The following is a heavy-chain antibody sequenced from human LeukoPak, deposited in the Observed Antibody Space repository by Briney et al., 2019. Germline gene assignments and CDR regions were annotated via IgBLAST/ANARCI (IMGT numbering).Heavy chain of an antibody. CDR1: GGSISSSSFY. CDR2: INYSGST. CDR3: AGVIVVVPIGVYHYYAMDV. Sequence: PSETLSLTCSVYGGSISSSSFYWGWIRQPPGKGLEWIGSINYSGSTYYNPSLKSRVTISVDTSKNQFSLKLSSVTAADTAVYYCAGVIVVVPIGVYHYYAMDVWGQGTTVTVSS. J-gene: IGHJ6*02. V-gene: IGHV4-39*01. D-gene: IGHD2-2*01.